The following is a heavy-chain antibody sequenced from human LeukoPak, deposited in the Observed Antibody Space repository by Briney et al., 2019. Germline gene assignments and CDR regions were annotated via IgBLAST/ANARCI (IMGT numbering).Heavy chain of an antibody. CDR2: IWYDGSNK. D-gene: IGHD3-22*01. J-gene: IGHJ3*02. CDR3: ARSDGCYESSGNDAFDI. CDR1: GFTFSSYG. V-gene: IGHV3-33*01. Sequence: PGGSLRLSCAASGFTFSSYGMHWVRQAPGKGLEWVAVIWYDGSNKYYADSVKGRFTISRDNSKNTLYLQMNSLRAGDSAVYYCARSDGCYESSGNDAFDIWGQGTMVTVSS.